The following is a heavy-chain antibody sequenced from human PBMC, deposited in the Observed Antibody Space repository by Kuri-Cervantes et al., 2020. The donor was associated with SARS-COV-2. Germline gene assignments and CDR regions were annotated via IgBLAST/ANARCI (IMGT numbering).Heavy chain of an antibody. V-gene: IGHV4-39*02. D-gene: IGHD6-25*01. CDR3: ARDQMRPDAFDI. J-gene: IGHJ3*02. CDR2: IYYSGST. Sequence: SETLSLTCTVSGGSISSSSYYWGWIRQPPGKGLEWIGSIYYSGSTYYNPSLKSRVTISVDTSKNQFSLKLSSVTAADTAVYYCARDQMRPDAFDIWGQGTMVTVSS. CDR1: GGSISSSSYY.